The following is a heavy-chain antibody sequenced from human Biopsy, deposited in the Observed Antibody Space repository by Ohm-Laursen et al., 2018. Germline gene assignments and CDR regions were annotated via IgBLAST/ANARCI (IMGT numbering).Heavy chain of an antibody. Sequence: VSVKVSCKASSYTFTDYNIHWMRQAPGQGLEWLGYINCKTGATNYAQKFQGTVTMTRDTSISTAYLALGSLRSADTAIYYCARDPLNGHKHFDYWGQGSLVTVSS. CDR3: ARDPLNGHKHFDY. J-gene: IGHJ4*02. CDR1: SYTFTDYN. CDR2: INCKTGAT. V-gene: IGHV1-2*02. D-gene: IGHD2-8*01.